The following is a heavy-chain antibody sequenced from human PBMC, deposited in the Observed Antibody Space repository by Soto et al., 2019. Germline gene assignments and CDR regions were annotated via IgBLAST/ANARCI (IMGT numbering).Heavy chain of an antibody. CDR3: ARDSRIAAAAPYYFDY. V-gene: IGHV4-30-4*01. CDR1: GGSISSGDYY. Sequence: SETLSLTCTVSGGSISSGDYYWSWIRQPPGKGLEWIGYIYYSGSTYYNPSLKSRVTISVDTSKNQFSLKLSSVTAADTAVYYCARDSRIAAAAPYYFDYWGQGTLVTVSS. CDR2: IYYSGST. D-gene: IGHD6-13*01. J-gene: IGHJ4*02.